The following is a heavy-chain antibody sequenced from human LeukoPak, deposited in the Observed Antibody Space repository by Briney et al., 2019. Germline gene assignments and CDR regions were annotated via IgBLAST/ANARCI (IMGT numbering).Heavy chain of an antibody. D-gene: IGHD1-26*01. CDR3: AKDLAGGSWFDP. CDR1: RFTFSTYG. Sequence: GGSLRLSCAASRFTFSTYGMHWVRQAPGKGLEWVAFIRYDGSNTYYADSVKGRFTISRDNSKNTLYLQMNSLRAEDTAVYYCAKDLAGGSWFDPWGQGTLVTVSS. V-gene: IGHV3-30*02. CDR2: IRYDGSNT. J-gene: IGHJ5*02.